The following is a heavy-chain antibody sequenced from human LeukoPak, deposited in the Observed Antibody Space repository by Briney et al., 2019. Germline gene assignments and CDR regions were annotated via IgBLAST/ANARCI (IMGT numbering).Heavy chain of an antibody. CDR3: AGVLGVRDLAYFDY. CDR2: ISSSGTYI. J-gene: IGHJ4*01. Sequence: GGSLRLSCAASGFTFIRHSMNWVRQAPGKGLEWVSSISSSGTYIYYADSVKGRFTISRDNTKNSLYLQMNSLRAEDTAVYYCAGVLGVRDLAYFDYWGHGTLVTVSS. CDR1: GFTFIRHS. V-gene: IGHV3-21*01. D-gene: IGHD3-10*01.